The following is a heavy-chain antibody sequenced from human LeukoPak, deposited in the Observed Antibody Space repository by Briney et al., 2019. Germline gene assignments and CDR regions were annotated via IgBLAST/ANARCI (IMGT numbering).Heavy chain of an antibody. Sequence: GGSLRLSCAASGFTFDSYAMAWVRQAPGKGPEWISGISGSGDTAYYADSVKGRFTISRDNSKNTVFLQMDSLRAEDTAVYYCTKSDWFDPWGQGTLVTVSS. V-gene: IGHV3-23*01. CDR3: TKSDWFDP. CDR1: GFTFDSYA. CDR2: ISGSGDTA. J-gene: IGHJ5*02.